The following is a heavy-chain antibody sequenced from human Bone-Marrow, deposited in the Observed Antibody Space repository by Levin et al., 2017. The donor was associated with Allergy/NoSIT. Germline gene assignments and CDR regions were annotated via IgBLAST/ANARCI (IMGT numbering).Heavy chain of an antibody. CDR2: IKQDGSEK. CDR1: GFTFSSYW. Sequence: GGSLRLSCAASGFTFSSYWMSWVRQAPGKGLEWVANIKQDGSEKYYVDSVKGRFTISRDNAKNSLYLQMNSLRAEDTAVYYCARDDYGDYVGRVVAYYYYYGMDVWGQGTTVTVSS. V-gene: IGHV3-7*01. J-gene: IGHJ6*02. CDR3: ARDDYGDYVGRVVAYYYYYGMDV. D-gene: IGHD4-17*01.